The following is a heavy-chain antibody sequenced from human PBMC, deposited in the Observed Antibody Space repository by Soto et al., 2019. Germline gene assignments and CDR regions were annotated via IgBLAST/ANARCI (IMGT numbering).Heavy chain of an antibody. Sequence: LRLSCAASGFTFSSYGMHWVRQAPGKGLEWVAVISYDGSNKYYADSVKGRFTISRDNSKNTLYLQMNSLRAEDTAVYYCAKDSSSSGYVDYWGQGTLVTVSS. V-gene: IGHV3-30*18. CDR1: GFTFSSYG. D-gene: IGHD6-19*01. CDR2: ISYDGSNK. J-gene: IGHJ4*02. CDR3: AKDSSSSGYVDY.